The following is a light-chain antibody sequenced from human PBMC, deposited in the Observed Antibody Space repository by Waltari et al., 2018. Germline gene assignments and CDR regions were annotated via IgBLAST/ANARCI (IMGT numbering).Light chain of an antibody. Sequence: VYGPYNRNYLIGYERRPVVFTSMGLSRAPTRVAGVPDRFSGSGSGTDFTLTNSSLQAEDVAIDYCQQYYTGRRTFGQGTKLEIK. CDR2: RAP. V-gene: IGKV4-1*01. J-gene: IGKJ1*01. CDR3: QQYYTGRRT. CDR1: VYGPYNRNY.